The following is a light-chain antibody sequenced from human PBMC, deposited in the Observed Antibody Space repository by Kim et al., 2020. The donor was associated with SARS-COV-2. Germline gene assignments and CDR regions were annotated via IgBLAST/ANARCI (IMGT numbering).Light chain of an antibody. CDR1: QTISKSY. Sequence: SVSPGEGATLSCRTSQTISKSYLAWYQKKPGQAPSLLIYGASSRATGVPDRFSGSGSGTDFTLTISRVETEDFAVYYCQHYGSSDTCGQGTKLEI. J-gene: IGKJ2*01. V-gene: IGKV3-20*01. CDR3: QHYGSSDT. CDR2: GAS.